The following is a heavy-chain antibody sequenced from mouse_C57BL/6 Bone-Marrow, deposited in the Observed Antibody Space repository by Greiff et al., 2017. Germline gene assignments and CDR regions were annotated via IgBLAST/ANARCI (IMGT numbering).Heavy chain of an antibody. CDR2: ISDGGSYT. D-gene: IGHD3-2*02. V-gene: IGHV5-4*01. CDR1: GFTFSSYA. CDR3: ARGTAQALYYYAMDY. J-gene: IGHJ4*01. Sequence: EVHLAESGGGLVKPGGSLKLSCAASGFTFSSYAMSWVRQTPEKRLEWVATISDGGSYTYYTDNVKGRFPISSTNAKNYLYMPMIHLKSEDTAMYYCARGTAQALYYYAMDYWGQGTSVTVSS.